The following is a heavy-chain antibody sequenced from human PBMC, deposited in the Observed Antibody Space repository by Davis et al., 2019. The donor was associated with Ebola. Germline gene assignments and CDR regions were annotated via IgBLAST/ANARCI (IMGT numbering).Heavy chain of an antibody. CDR1: GGTFSSYA. V-gene: IGHV1-69*13. CDR2: IIPIFGTA. J-gene: IGHJ6*02. CDR3: ARDGAWVTMVRGQPYGIDG. D-gene: IGHD3-10*01. Sequence: AASVKVSCKASGGTFSSYAISWVRQAPGQGLEWMGGIIPIFGTANYAQKFQGRVTITADESTSTAYMELSSLRSEDTAVYYCARDGAWVTMVRGQPYGIDGWGQGTTVTVSS.